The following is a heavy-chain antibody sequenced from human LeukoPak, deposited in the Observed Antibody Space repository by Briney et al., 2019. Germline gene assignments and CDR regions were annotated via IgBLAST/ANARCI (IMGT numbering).Heavy chain of an antibody. J-gene: IGHJ4*02. CDR1: GFTFSSYS. CDR2: ISSSSSYI. D-gene: IGHD6-6*01. CDR3: ARDCDRIAARLLCY. V-gene: IGHV3-21*01. Sequence: PGGSLRLSCAASGFTFSSYSMNWVRQAPGKGLEWVSSISSSSSYIYYADSVKGRFTISRDNAKNSLYLQMNSLRAEDTAVYYCARDCDRIAARLLCYWGQGTLVTVSS.